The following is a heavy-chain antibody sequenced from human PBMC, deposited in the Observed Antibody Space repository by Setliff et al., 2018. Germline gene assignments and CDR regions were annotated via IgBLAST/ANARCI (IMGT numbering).Heavy chain of an antibody. D-gene: IGHD2-15*01. CDR1: GGSISSSIYF. J-gene: IGHJ4*02. CDR3: ARTRYGLGGRPY. V-gene: IGHV4-39*01. Sequence: SETLSLTCNVSGGSISSSIYFWGWIRQPPGKGLEWIGNIYYSGSTYYSPSLMSRVTISVDTSKNQFSLKLSSVTAADTAVYYCARTRYGLGGRPYWGQGTLVTVSS. CDR2: IYYSGST.